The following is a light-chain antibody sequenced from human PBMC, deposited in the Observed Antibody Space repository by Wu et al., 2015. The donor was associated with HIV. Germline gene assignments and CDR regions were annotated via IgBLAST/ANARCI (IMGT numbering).Light chain of an antibody. J-gene: IGKJ2*03. CDR1: QSVSSNY. CDR3: QQYGSSLPFS. Sequence: EIVLTQSPGTLSLSPGERATLSCRASQSVSSNYLAWYQQKPGQAPRLLVYGASNRATGIPDRFSGSGSATDFTLTINRLEPEDFAVYYCQQYGSSLPFSFGRGDQAGNQT. V-gene: IGKV3-20*01. CDR2: GAS.